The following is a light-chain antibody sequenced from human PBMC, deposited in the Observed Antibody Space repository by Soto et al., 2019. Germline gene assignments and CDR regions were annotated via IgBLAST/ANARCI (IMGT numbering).Light chain of an antibody. CDR1: QTVANNY. V-gene: IGKV3-20*01. CDR2: AAS. J-gene: IGKJ1*01. CDR3: QQYGGSPET. Sequence: EIVLTQSPGTLSLSPGEKATLSCRASQTVANNYLAWYQQKPGQAPRLLIYAASRRATGIPDRFSGSGSGTDFTLTISRLEPEDFAVYHCQQYGGSPETFGQGTKVDIK.